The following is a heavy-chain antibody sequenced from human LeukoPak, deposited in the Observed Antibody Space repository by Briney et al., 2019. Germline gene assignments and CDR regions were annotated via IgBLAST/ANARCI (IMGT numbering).Heavy chain of an antibody. V-gene: IGHV3-7*01. Sequence: GGSLRLSCAASGFTFSSNWMSWVRQAPGKGLEWVANIKQDGSEKYYVDSVKGRFTISRDNAKNSLYLQMNSLRAEDTAVYYCARDIVRIDYWGQGTLVTVSS. CDR1: GFTFSSNW. CDR3: ARDIVRIDY. J-gene: IGHJ4*02. D-gene: IGHD3-16*02. CDR2: IKQDGSEK.